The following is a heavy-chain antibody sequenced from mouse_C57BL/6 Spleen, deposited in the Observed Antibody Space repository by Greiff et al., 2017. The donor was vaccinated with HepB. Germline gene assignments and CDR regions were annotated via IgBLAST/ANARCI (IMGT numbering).Heavy chain of an antibody. V-gene: IGHV1-53*01. Sequence: QVHVKQPGTELVKPGASVKLSCKASGYTFTSYWMHWVKQRPGQGLEWIGNINPSNGGTNYNEKFKSKATLTVDKSSSTAYMQLSSLTSEDSAVYYCARSPSPYYFDYWGQGTTLTVSS. CDR3: ARSPSPYYFDY. CDR1: GYTFTSYW. J-gene: IGHJ2*01. CDR2: INPSNGGT.